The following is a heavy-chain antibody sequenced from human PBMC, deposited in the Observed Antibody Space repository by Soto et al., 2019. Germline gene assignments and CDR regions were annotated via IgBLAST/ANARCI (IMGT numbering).Heavy chain of an antibody. J-gene: IGHJ6*02. CDR3: ARGGYDILTGYYRYYYYYGMDV. Sequence: SETLSLTCAVYGGSFSGYYWSWIRQPPGKGLEWIGEINHSGSTNYNPSLKSRVTISVDTSKNQFSLKLSSVTAADTAVYYCARGGYDILTGYYRYYYYYGMDVWGQGTTVTVSS. D-gene: IGHD3-9*01. V-gene: IGHV4-34*01. CDR1: GGSFSGYY. CDR2: INHSGST.